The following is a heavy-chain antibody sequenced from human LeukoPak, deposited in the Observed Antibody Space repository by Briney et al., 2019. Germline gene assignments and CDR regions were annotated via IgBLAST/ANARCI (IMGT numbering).Heavy chain of an antibody. V-gene: IGHV4-34*11. CDR2: IYNSGST. Sequence: PSETLSLTCAVYGGSFSGYYWSWIRQPPGMGLEWIGYIYNSGSTNYNPSLKSRVTISADTSKNQFSLKLNSVTAADTAVYYCARLPTTVPSWGQGTLVTVAS. CDR3: ARLPTTVPS. CDR1: GGSFSGYY. D-gene: IGHD4-17*01. J-gene: IGHJ5*02.